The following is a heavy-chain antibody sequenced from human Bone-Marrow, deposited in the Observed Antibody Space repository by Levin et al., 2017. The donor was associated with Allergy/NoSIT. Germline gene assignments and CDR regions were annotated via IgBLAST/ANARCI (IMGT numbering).Heavy chain of an antibody. J-gene: IGHJ4*02. Sequence: GGSLRLSCAASGFTFSSYAMHWVRQAPGKGLEWVAVISYDGSNKYYADSVKGRFTISRDNSKNTLYLQMNSLRAEDTAVYYCAGVPGSYWYDYWGQGTLVTVSS. CDR2: ISYDGSNK. D-gene: IGHD1-26*01. CDR1: GFTFSSYA. CDR3: AGVPGSYWYDY. V-gene: IGHV3-30-3*01.